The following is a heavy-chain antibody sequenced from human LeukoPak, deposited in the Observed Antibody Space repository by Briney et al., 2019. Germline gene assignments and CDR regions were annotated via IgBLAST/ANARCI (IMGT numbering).Heavy chain of an antibody. V-gene: IGHV4-59*01. Sequence: SETLSLTCTVSGGSISSYYWSWMRQRPGKGLEWIGYIYYSGSTNYNPSLKSRVTISVDTSKNQFSLKLSSVTAADTAVYYCAGGYSSSSSWGQGTLVTVSS. CDR1: GGSISSYY. J-gene: IGHJ4*02. D-gene: IGHD6-13*01. CDR3: AGGYSSSSS. CDR2: IYYSGST.